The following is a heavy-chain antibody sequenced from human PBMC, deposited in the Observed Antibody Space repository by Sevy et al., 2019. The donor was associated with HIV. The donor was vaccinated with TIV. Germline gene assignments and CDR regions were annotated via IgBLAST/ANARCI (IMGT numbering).Heavy chain of an antibody. D-gene: IGHD1-26*01. Sequence: GSVKVSCKASGYTFNSYVLTWVRQAPGQGLEWMGKISGYNGDTKYGQKFQGRVTMTTDPSTGTAYMELRSLKSDDTAVYYCARAPSGSQGPGQYFQHWGQGTLVTVSS. CDR2: ISGYNGDT. V-gene: IGHV1-18*01. J-gene: IGHJ1*01. CDR1: GYTFNSYV. CDR3: ARAPSGSQGPGQYFQH.